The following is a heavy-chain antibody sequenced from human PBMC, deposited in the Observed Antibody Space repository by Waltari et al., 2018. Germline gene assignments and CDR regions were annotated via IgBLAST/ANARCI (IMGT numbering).Heavy chain of an antibody. J-gene: IGHJ4*02. Sequence: QVQLVQSGAEVKKPGSSVKVSCKASGGTFSRYAISWVRQAPGQGVEWMGGVVPLLGIANYAHKFQGRVTITADKATSTVYMELTSLRSEDTAVYYCARIAQVPGDYGSDYWGQGTLVTVSS. D-gene: IGHD4-17*01. CDR2: VVPLLGIA. CDR3: ARIAQVPGDYGSDY. CDR1: GGTFSRYA. V-gene: IGHV1-69*10.